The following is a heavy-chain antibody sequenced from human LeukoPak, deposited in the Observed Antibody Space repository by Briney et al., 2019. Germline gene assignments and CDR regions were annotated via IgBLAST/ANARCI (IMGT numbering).Heavy chain of an antibody. CDR1: GGSISSSSYY. Sequence: SETLSLTCTVPGGSISSSSYYWGWIRQPPGKGLEWIGNIYYSGSTYYNPSLKSRVTISVDTSKNHFSLKLSSVTAADTAVYYCAAKLVPSAFDIWGQGTMVTVSS. J-gene: IGHJ3*02. D-gene: IGHD6-13*01. V-gene: IGHV4-39*02. CDR2: IYYSGST. CDR3: AAKLVPSAFDI.